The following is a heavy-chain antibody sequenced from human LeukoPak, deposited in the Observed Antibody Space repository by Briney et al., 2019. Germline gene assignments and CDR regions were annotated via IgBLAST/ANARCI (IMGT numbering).Heavy chain of an antibody. V-gene: IGHV3-9*03. Sequence: GRSLRLSCAAFGFTFDDYAMHWVRQAPGKGLEWVSGISWNSGSIGYADSVKGRFTISRDNAKNSLYLQMNSLRAEDMALYYCAKAMDDILTYPDYWGQGTLVTVSS. CDR2: ISWNSGSI. CDR1: GFTFDDYA. CDR3: AKAMDDILTYPDY. D-gene: IGHD3-9*01. J-gene: IGHJ4*02.